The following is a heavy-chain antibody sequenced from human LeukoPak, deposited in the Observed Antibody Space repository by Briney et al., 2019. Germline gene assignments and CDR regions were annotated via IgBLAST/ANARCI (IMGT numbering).Heavy chain of an antibody. Sequence: ASVKVSCKASGYTLTSYGISWVRQAPGQGLEWMGWISAYNGNTNYAQKLQGRVTMTTDTSTSTAYMELRSLRSDDTAVYYCARDYRRRLWFGELLLRGDIDAFDIWGQGTMVTVSS. V-gene: IGHV1-18*04. D-gene: IGHD3-10*01. CDR1: GYTLTSYG. CDR2: ISAYNGNT. CDR3: ARDYRRRLWFGELLLRGDIDAFDI. J-gene: IGHJ3*02.